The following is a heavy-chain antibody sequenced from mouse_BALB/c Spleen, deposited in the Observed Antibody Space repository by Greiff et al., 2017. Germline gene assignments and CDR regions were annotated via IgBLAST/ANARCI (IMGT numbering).Heavy chain of an antibody. J-gene: IGHJ1*01. Sequence: QVQLQQSGAELAKPGASVKMSCKASGYTFTSYWMHWVKQRPGQGLEWIGYINPSTGYTEYNQKFKDKATLTADKSSSTAYMQLSSLTSEDSAVYYCARRSLGYYDWYFDVWGAGTTVTVSS. CDR3: ARRSLGYYDWYFDV. CDR2: INPSTGYT. CDR1: GYTFTSYW. V-gene: IGHV1-7*01. D-gene: IGHD2-3*01.